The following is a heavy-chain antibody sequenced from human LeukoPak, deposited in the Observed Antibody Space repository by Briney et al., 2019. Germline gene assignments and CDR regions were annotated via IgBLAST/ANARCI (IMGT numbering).Heavy chain of an antibody. J-gene: IGHJ4*02. CDR3: ARGLVPGFLDY. CDR2: INGDGSTT. Sequence: GGSLRLSCAASGFTFSTYAMHWVRQAPGKGLVWVSRINGDGSTTYYADSVKGRFTISRDNAKNTLYLQMNSLRAEDTAVYYCARGLVPGFLDYWGQGTPVTVSS. D-gene: IGHD4-11*01. V-gene: IGHV3-74*01. CDR1: GFTFSTYA.